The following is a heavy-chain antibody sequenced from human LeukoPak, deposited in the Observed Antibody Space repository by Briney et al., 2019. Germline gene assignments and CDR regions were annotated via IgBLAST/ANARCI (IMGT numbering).Heavy chain of an antibody. V-gene: IGHV3-74*01. J-gene: IGHJ4*02. Sequence: GGSLRLSCAASGFTFSDYYMSWIRQAPGKGLVWVSRIDSDGTRTTYADSVKGRFTISRDNAKNTLYLQMNTLRAEDTAVYYCARSDWLDYWSQGTLVTVSS. CDR2: IDSDGTRT. CDR1: GFTFSDYY. CDR3: ARSDWLDY. D-gene: IGHD2-21*01.